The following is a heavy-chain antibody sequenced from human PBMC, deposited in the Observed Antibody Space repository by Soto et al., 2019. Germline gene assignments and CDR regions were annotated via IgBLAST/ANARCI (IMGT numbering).Heavy chain of an antibody. Sequence: QVQLVESGGGVVQPGRSLRLSCAASGFTFSSYAMHWVRQAPGKGLEWVAVISYDGSNKYYADSVKGRFTISRDNSKNTLYLKMNSLRAEDTAVYYCARDPWGTSDALHWYFDLWGRGTLVTVSS. V-gene: IGHV3-30-3*01. CDR3: ARDPWGTSDALHWYFDL. CDR1: GFTFSSYA. J-gene: IGHJ2*01. CDR2: ISYDGSNK. D-gene: IGHD3-16*01.